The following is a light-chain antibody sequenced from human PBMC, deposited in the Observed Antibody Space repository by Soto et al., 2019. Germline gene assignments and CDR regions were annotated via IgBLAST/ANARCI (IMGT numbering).Light chain of an antibody. CDR2: GAS. V-gene: IGKV3-20*01. Sequence: IVLTQSPGTLSLSPGERATLSCRASQSVSSSYLAWYQQKPGQAPRLLIYGASSRATGIPDRFSGSGSGTDFTLTISRLEPEDFAVYYCQQCGSSPITFGQGTRLE. CDR3: QQCGSSPIT. CDR1: QSVSSSY. J-gene: IGKJ5*01.